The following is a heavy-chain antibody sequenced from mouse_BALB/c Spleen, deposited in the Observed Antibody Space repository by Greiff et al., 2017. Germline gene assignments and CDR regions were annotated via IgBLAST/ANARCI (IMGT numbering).Heavy chain of an antibody. CDR3: ASQTGTAMDY. CDR1: GYTFTSYW. J-gene: IGHJ4*01. Sequence: QVQLQQPGAELVKPGASVKLSCKASGYTFTSYWMHWVKQRPGQGLEWIGEINPSNGRTNYNEKFKSKATLTVDKSSSTAYMQLSSLTSEDSAGDYCASQTGTAMDYWGQGTSVTVSS. V-gene: IGHV1S81*02. CDR2: INPSNGRT. D-gene: IGHD4-1*01.